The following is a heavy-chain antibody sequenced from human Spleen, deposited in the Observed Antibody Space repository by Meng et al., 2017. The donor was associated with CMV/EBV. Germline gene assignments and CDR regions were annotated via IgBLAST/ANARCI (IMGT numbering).Heavy chain of an antibody. CDR1: GYTFTSYG. Sequence: ASVKVSCKASGYTFTSYGISWVRQAPGQGLEWMGWISAYNGNTNYAQKLQGRVTMTTDTSTSTAYMELRSLRSDDTAVFYCARALYCSSTSCPWDYYYYGMDVWGQGTTVTVSS. J-gene: IGHJ6*02. CDR3: ARALYCSSTSCPWDYYYYGMDV. CDR2: ISAYNGNT. D-gene: IGHD2-2*01. V-gene: IGHV1-18*01.